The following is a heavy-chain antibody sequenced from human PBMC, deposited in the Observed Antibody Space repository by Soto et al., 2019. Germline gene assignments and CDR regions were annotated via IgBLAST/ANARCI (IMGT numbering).Heavy chain of an antibody. CDR2: IYFSASK. J-gene: IGHJ6*02. CDR3: GRQPGHCGSTTCFGYSSVDV. D-gene: IGHD2-2*01. V-gene: IGHV4-39*01. Sequence: QLQLQESGPRLVKPSETLSLTCSVSGGSISSSNNSWGWIRQPPGKGLEWIGTIYFSASKHYNPSLESRVAIPADTPNTQVSLRLSSVTAADTAVYYCGRQPGHCGSTTCFGYSSVDVWGQGTTVTVS. CDR1: GGSISSSNNS.